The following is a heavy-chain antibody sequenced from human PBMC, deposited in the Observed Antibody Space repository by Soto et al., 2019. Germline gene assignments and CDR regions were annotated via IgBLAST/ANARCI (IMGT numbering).Heavy chain of an antibody. J-gene: IGHJ4*02. CDR3: ARAPRSYYGSGSYYRGSYYFDY. CDR2: INHSGST. CDR1: GGSFSGYY. D-gene: IGHD3-10*01. V-gene: IGHV4-34*01. Sequence: PSETLSLTCAVYGGSFSGYYWSWIRQPPGKGLEWIGEINHSGSTNYNPSLKSRVTISVDTSKNQFSLKLSSVTAADTAVYYCARAPRSYYGSGSYYRGSYYFDYWGQGTLVTVSS.